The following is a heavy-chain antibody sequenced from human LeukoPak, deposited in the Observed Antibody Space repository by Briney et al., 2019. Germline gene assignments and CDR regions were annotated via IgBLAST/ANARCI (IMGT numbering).Heavy chain of an antibody. V-gene: IGHV1-18*01. CDR1: GYTFTSYG. CDR3: ARDPGLTGYRLFDY. Sequence: ASVKVSCKASGYTFTSYGISWVRQAPGQGLEWMGWISAYNGNTNYAQKLQGRVTMTTDTSTSTAYMELRSLRAEDTAVYYCARDPGLTGYRLFDYWGQGTLVTVSS. CDR2: ISAYNGNT. J-gene: IGHJ4*02. D-gene: IGHD3-9*01.